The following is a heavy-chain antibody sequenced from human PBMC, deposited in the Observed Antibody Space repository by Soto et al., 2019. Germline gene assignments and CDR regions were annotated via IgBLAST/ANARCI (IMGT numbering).Heavy chain of an antibody. CDR2: IFHSGRT. CDR3: ARVDSGVTAYFDS. D-gene: IGHD2-21*02. Sequence: SETLSLTCAVSGGSISSGGYSWSWIRQPPGKGLEWIGEIFHSGRTYYNPSLKSRVTISADMSKNQFSLRLTSVTAADTAVYYCARVDSGVTAYFDSWGQGILVTSPQ. V-gene: IGHV4-30-2*01. CDR1: GGSISSGGYS. J-gene: IGHJ4*02.